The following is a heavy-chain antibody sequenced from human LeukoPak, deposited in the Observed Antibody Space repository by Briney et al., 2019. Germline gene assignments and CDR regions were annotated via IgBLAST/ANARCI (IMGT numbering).Heavy chain of an antibody. V-gene: IGHV4-34*01. J-gene: IGHJ4*02. D-gene: IGHD6-19*01. CDR1: GGSFSGYY. CDR3: ARDRYSSGLDY. CDR2: INHSGST. Sequence: SETLSLTCAVYGGSFSGYYWSWIRQPPGKGLEWIGEINHSGSTNYNPSLKSRVTISVDTSKNQFSLKLSSVTAADTAVYYCARDRYSSGLDYWGQGTMVTVSS.